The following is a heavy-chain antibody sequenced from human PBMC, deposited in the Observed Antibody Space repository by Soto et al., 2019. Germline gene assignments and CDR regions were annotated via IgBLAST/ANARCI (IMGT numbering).Heavy chain of an antibody. J-gene: IGHJ3*01. Sequence: GSLRLSCAASGFTFSTYAMSWVRQAPGKGLEWVSAISGSGGSTYSADSVNGRFTISRDNSINMLYLQMNSLTTEDTAVYYCAHPRGYGVFDAYDFW. D-gene: IGHD4-17*01. CDR1: GFTFSTYA. CDR2: ISGSGGST. CDR3: AHPRGYGVFDAYDF. V-gene: IGHV3-23*01.